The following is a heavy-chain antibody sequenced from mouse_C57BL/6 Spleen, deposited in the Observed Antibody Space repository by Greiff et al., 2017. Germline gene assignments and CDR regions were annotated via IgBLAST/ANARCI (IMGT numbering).Heavy chain of an antibody. J-gene: IGHJ4*01. CDR3: ARYGNYYAMDY. Sequence: QVQLKESGAELVKPGASVKLSCKASGYTFTSYWMHWVKQRPGQGLEWIGMIHPNSGSTNYNEKFKSKATLTVDKSASTAYMQLSSLTSEDSAVYYCARYGNYYAMDYWGQGTSVTVSS. CDR1: GYTFTSYW. D-gene: IGHD2-1*01. V-gene: IGHV1-64*01. CDR2: IHPNSGST.